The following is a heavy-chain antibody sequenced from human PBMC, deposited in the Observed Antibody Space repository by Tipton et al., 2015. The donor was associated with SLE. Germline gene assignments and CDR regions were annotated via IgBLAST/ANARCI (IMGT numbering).Heavy chain of an antibody. V-gene: IGHV4-59*01. D-gene: IGHD3-22*01. Sequence: TLSLTCSVSGGSISHFYWSWIRQPPGKGLEWIAYIYYSGTTNYNPSLKSRVSISVDTSKNHFSLNLYSVTAADTAVYYCARGRGGGHYDSSGYSDYYFDLWGRGTLVTVSS. CDR1: GGSISHFY. J-gene: IGHJ2*01. CDR3: ARGRGGGHYDSSGYSDYYFDL. CDR2: IYYSGTT.